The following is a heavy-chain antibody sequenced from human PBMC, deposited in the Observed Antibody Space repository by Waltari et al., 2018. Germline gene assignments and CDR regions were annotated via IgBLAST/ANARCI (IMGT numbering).Heavy chain of an antibody. D-gene: IGHD7-27*01. J-gene: IGHJ3*02. CDR1: GGSISSSSYY. CDR2: IYYSGST. Sequence: QLQLQESGPGLVKPSETLSLTCTVSGGSISSSSYYWGWIRQPPGKGLEWIGSIYYSGSTYYNTSLKGRVTISVDTSKNQFSLKLSSVTAADTAVYYCARALGTGDAFDIWGQGTMVTVSS. V-gene: IGHV4-39*07. CDR3: ARALGTGDAFDI.